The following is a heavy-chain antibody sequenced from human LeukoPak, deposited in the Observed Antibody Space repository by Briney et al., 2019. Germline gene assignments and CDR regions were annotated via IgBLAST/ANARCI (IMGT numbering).Heavy chain of an antibody. CDR2: IYSSGSN. V-gene: IGHV4-59*08. Sequence: SETLSLTCTVSGGSISSYYWSWIRQPPGKGLEWIGYIYSSGSNNYNPSLKSRVTISMDTPKNQFSLKLSSVTAADTAVYYCARHRNSGYHSYGMDVWGQGTTVTVSS. D-gene: IGHD5-12*01. J-gene: IGHJ6*02. CDR3: ARHRNSGYHSYGMDV. CDR1: GGSISSYY.